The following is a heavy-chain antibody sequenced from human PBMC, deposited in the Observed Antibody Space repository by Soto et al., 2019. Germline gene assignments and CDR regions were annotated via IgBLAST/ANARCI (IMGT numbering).Heavy chain of an antibody. J-gene: IGHJ5*02. V-gene: IGHV1-69*12. CDR1: GGTFSSYA. CDR2: IIPIFGTA. D-gene: IGHD6-19*01. CDR3: ARVPSPPYSSGFPHLNWFDP. Sequence: QVQLVQSGAEVKKPGSSVKVSCKASGGTFSSYAISWVRQAPGQGLEWMGGIIPIFGTANYAQKFQGRVTITADESTSTAYMELSSLRSEDTAVYYCARVPSPPYSSGFPHLNWFDPWGQGTLVTVSS.